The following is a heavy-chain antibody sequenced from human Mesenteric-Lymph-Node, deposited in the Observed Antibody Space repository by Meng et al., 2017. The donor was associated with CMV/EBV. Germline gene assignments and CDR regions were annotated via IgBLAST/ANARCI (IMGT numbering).Heavy chain of an antibody. V-gene: IGHV4-39*07. D-gene: IGHD5/OR15-5a*01. CDR2: IYYSGTT. CDR3: ARGGRYAVVSVTYPSGAIDY. J-gene: IGHJ4*02. Sequence: SETLSLTCTVSGGSASSDSYYWGWIRQPPGKGLEWIANIYYSGTTYYNPSLKSRVTISVDTSMNQFSLKLSSVTAADTAVYFCARGGRYAVVSVTYPSGAIDYWGQGTLVTVSS. CDR1: GGSASSDSYY.